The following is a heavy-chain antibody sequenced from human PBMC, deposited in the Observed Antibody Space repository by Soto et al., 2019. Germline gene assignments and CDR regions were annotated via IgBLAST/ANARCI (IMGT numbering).Heavy chain of an antibody. V-gene: IGHV3-73*01. CDR1: GFTFSGSA. D-gene: IGHD3-10*01. CDR3: TTSGVRGVINY. Sequence: EVQLVESGGGLVQPGGSLKLSCAASGFTFSGSAMHWVRQASGKGLEWVGRIRSKGNNYATAYGALLKGRFTISRDDSKNTAYLQMNSLKTEDTAVYYCTTSGVRGVINYWGQGTLVTVSS. J-gene: IGHJ4*02. CDR2: IRSKGNNYAT.